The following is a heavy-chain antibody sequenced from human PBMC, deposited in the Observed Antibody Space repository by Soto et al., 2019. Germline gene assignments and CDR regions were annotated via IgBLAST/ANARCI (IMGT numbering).Heavy chain of an antibody. CDR3: TGHPALRAAVEGFDP. CDR2: ISYVGFA. D-gene: IGHD6-13*01. Sequence: PSQTLSLPCTVSPRDTYHGGYYWAWIRHPPQNGMQRFARISYVGFAFYNSSFESRVTISVDMSKNLFSLKLTSVTSTDTAAHFCTGHPALRAAVEGFDPWGQGTLVTVSS. V-gene: IGHV4-39*01. J-gene: IGHJ5*02. CDR1: PRDTYHGGYY.